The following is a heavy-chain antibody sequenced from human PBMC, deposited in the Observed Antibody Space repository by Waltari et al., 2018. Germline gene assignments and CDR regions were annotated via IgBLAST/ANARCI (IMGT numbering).Heavy chain of an antibody. CDR3: ARLNSSSSLGY. J-gene: IGHJ4*02. CDR1: GGSFSGYY. CDR2: INHSGST. V-gene: IGHV4-34*01. D-gene: IGHD6-13*01. Sequence: QVQLQQWGAGLLKPSETLSLNCAVYGGSFSGYYWSWIRQPPGKGLEWIGEINHSGSTNYNPSLKSRVTISVDTSKNQFSLKLSSVTAADTAVYYCARLNSSSSLGYWGQGTLVTVSS.